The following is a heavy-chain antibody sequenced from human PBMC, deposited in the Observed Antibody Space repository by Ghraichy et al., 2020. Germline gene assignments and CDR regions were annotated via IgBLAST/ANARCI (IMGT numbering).Heavy chain of an antibody. CDR3: GRDGNYAWHFDL. V-gene: IGHV4-59*01. Sequence: GSLRLSCTVSGDSIGSYYWSWIRQPPGKGLEWIGYIFYTGSTNYNPSLKSRVSISVDTSKNQFSLKLSSLTAADTAVYYCGRDGNYAWHFDLWGRGTLVTVSS. CDR2: IFYTGST. CDR1: GDSIGSYY. J-gene: IGHJ2*01. D-gene: IGHD3-16*01.